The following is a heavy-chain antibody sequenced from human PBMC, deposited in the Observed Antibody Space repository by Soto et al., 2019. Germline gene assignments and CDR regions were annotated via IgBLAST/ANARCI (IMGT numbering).Heavy chain of an antibody. J-gene: IGHJ5*02. V-gene: IGHV4-39*01. CDR2: IYFTGNT. D-gene: IGHD6-25*01. Sequence: SETLSLTCSASGGSITSSSHFWGWVRQPPGKGLEWIGTIYFTGNTSYPPSLKSRLTMSIATSKNEFSLRLNSVTAADTAVYYCAGQTFTIAAASYGRSNWFDPWGPGTLVTVSS. CDR1: GGSITSSSHF. CDR3: AGQTFTIAAASYGRSNWFDP.